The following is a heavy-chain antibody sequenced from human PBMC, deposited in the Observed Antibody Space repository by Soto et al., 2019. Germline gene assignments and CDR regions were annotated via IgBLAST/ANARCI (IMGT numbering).Heavy chain of an antibody. CDR2: IWYDGSNK. J-gene: IGHJ2*01. CDR3: ARKGAYYWYFDL. Sequence: QVQLVESGGGVVQPGRSLRLSCAASGFTFSSYGMHWVRQAPGKGREWVAVIWYDGSNKYYADSVKGRFTISRDNSKNTLYLQMNSLRAEDTAVYYCARKGAYYWYFDLWGRGTLVTVSS. V-gene: IGHV3-33*01. CDR1: GFTFSSYG.